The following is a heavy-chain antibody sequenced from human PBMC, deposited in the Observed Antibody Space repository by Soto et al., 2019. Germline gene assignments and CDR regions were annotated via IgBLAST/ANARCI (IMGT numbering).Heavy chain of an antibody. CDR2: INHSGST. J-gene: IGHJ6*02. D-gene: IGHD1-26*01. CDR3: ARDTLELNPTRGGMDV. CDR1: GGSFSGYY. V-gene: IGHV4-34*01. Sequence: SETLSLTCAVYGGSFSGYYWSWIRQPPGKGLEWIGEINHSGSTNYNPSLKSRVTISVDTSKNQFSLKLSSVTAADTAVYYCARDTLELNPTRGGMDVWGQGTTVTVSS.